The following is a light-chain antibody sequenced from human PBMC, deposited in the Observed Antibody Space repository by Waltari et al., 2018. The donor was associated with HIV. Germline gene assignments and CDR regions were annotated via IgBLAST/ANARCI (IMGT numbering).Light chain of an antibody. Sequence: QSALTQPPSASGSPGQSVTISCTGVSSATGPYKYVSWYQQPPGKVPKLIIYENMKRPEGVPDRFSGSKSGDTDSLTVSGLQAEDEADYYCNSYTGTRKMFGGGTKLTVL. CDR1: SSATGPYKY. V-gene: IGLV2-8*01. CDR3: NSYTGTRKM. CDR2: ENM. J-gene: IGLJ3*02.